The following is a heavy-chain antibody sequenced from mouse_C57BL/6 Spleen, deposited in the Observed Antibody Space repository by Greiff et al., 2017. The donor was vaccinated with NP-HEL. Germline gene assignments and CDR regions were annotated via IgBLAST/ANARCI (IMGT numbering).Heavy chain of an antibody. V-gene: IGHV1-81*01. J-gene: IGHJ3*01. CDR3: ARQDYDYGLAY. CDR2: IYPRSGNT. CDR1: GYTFTSYG. D-gene: IGHD2-4*01. Sequence: QVQLQQSGAELARPGASVKLSCKASGYTFTSYGISWVKQRTGQGLEWIGEIYPRSGNTYYNEKFKGKATLTADKSSSTAYMELRSLTSEDSAVYFCARQDYDYGLAYWGQGTLVTGSA.